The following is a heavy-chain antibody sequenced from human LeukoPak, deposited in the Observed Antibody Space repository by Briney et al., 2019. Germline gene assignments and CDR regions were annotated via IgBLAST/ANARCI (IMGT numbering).Heavy chain of an antibody. CDR2: ISSRGSTI. D-gene: IGHD3-3*01. J-gene: IGHJ4*02. CDR3: ARDRRTYYDFWSGYSF. V-gene: IGHV3-48*03. CDR1: GFTFSSFE. Sequence: PGGSLRLSCAASGFTFSSFEMNWVRQAPGKGLEWVSYISSRGSTIYYADSVKGRFTISRDNAKNSLYLQMNSLRAEDTAVYYCARDRRTYYDFWSGYSFWGQGTLVTVSS.